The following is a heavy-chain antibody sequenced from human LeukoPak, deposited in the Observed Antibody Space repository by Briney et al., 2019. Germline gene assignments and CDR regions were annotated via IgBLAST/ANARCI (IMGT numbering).Heavy chain of an antibody. D-gene: IGHD2-2*01. V-gene: IGHV3-21*01. CDR3: ASHIVLVTAIRYYAMDV. Sequence: GGSLRLSCAASGFSFGSYDMNWVRQAPGQGLEWVSSITTSSSYIYYADSVKGRFTVSRDNAKNSLYLQMNSLRAEDTAVYYCASHIVLVTAIRYYAMDVWGQGTTVTVSS. CDR2: ITTSSSYI. CDR1: GFSFGSYD. J-gene: IGHJ6*02.